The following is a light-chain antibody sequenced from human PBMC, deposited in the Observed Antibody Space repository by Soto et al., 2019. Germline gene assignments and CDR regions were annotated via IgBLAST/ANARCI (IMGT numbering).Light chain of an antibody. V-gene: IGLV2-14*01. Sequence: QSVLTQPASVSGSPGQSITISCTGTSSDVGGYNYVSWYQQHPGKAPKLMICDVSNRPSGVSNRFSGSKSGNTASLTISGLQAEDEADYYCSSYTSSSTVVFGGGTKVTDL. J-gene: IGLJ2*01. CDR3: SSYTSSSTVV. CDR1: SSDVGGYNY. CDR2: DVS.